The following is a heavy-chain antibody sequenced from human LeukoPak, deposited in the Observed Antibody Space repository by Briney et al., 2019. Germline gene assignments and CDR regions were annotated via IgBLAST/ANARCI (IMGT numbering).Heavy chain of an antibody. D-gene: IGHD4-17*01. J-gene: IGHJ4*02. CDR2: ISSSSSYI. CDR1: GFTFSSYS. Sequence: PGGSLRLSCAASGFTFSSYSMSWVRQAPGKGLEWVSSISSSSSYIYYSDSVKGRFTISRDNSKNTLYLQMNSLRAEDTALYYCAKDKDGATTAGLGYWGQGTLVTVSS. V-gene: IGHV3-21*04. CDR3: AKDKDGATTAGLGY.